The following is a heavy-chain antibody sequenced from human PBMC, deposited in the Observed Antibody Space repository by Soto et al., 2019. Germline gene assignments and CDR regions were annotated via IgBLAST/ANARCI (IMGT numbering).Heavy chain of an antibody. CDR1: GGSISSYY. J-gene: IGHJ5*02. D-gene: IGHD1-26*01. CDR2: IYYSGST. Sequence: SETLSLTCTVSGGSISSYYWSWIRQPPGKGLEWIGYIYYSGSTNYNPSLKSRVTISVDTSKNQFSLKLSSVTAADTAVYYCARVSVGATRGRWFDPWGQGTLVTVSS. CDR3: ARVSVGATRGRWFDP. V-gene: IGHV4-59*01.